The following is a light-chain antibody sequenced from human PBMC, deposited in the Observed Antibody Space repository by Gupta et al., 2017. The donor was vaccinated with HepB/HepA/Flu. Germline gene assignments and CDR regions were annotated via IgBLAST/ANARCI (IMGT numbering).Light chain of an antibody. CDR1: QSVGSN. CDR3: QHYNNWPPWT. Sequence: EIVMTQSPAALSVSPGERATLSCRASQSVGSNLAWYQQKPGQAPRLLIYGASTRATGIPARFSGSGSGTDFTLIISSRQSEDFAVYYCQHYNNWPPWTFGQGTKVEIK. J-gene: IGKJ1*01. V-gene: IGKV3-15*01. CDR2: GAS.